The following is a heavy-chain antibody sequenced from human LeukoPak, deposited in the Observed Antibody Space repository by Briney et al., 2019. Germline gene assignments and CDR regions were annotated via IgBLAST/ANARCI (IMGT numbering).Heavy chain of an antibody. V-gene: IGHV4-61*02. Sequence: SETLSLTCTVSGGSISSGSYYWSWIRQPAGKGLEWIGRIYTCGSTNYNPSLKSRVTISVDTSKNQFSLKLSSVTAADTAVYYCARSTTVQLYFDYWGQGTLVTVSS. J-gene: IGHJ4*02. D-gene: IGHD4-17*01. CDR2: IYTCGST. CDR3: ARSTTVQLYFDY. CDR1: GGSISSGSYY.